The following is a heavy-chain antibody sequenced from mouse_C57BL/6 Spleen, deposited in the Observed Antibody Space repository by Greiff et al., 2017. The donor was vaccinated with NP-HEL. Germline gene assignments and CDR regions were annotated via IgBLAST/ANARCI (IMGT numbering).Heavy chain of an antibody. D-gene: IGHD2-4*01. Sequence: EVKVVESGPELVKPGASVKISCKASGYSFTDYNMNWVKQSNGKSLEWIGGINPNYGTTSYNQKFKGKATLTVDQSSSTAYMQLNSLTSEDSAVYYYAREVYYDYGWLYFDYWGQGTPLTVSS. CDR1: GYSFTDYN. V-gene: IGHV1-39*01. J-gene: IGHJ2*01. CDR3: AREVYYDYGWLYFDY. CDR2: INPNYGTT.